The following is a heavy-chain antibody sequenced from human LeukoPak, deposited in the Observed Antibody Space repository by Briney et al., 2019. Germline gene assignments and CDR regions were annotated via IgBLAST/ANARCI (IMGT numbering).Heavy chain of an antibody. V-gene: IGHV4-59*01. CDR2: IYYSGST. Sequence: SETLSLTCTASGGSISSYYWSWIRQPPGKGLEWIGDIYYSGSTNYNPSLKSRVTISVDTSKNQFSLKLSSVTAADTAVYYCARARGYSGYEYYYYYGMDVWGQGTTVTVSS. D-gene: IGHD5-12*01. CDR3: ARARGYSGYEYYYYYGMDV. CDR1: GGSISSYY. J-gene: IGHJ6*02.